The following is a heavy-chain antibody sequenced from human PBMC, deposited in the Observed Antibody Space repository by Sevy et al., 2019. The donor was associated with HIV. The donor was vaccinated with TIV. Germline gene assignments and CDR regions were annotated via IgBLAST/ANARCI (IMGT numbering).Heavy chain of an antibody. CDR3: ARASVSVPVTSSWAYYYYGMDV. D-gene: IGHD6-13*01. CDR1: GFTFSSYS. J-gene: IGHJ6*02. V-gene: IGHV3-21*01. Sequence: GGSLRLSCAASGFTFSSYSMNWVRQAPGKGLEWVSSISSSSSYIYYADSVKGRFTISRDNAKNSLYLQMNSLRAEATAVYYCARASVSVPVTSSWAYYYYGMDVWGQGTTVTVSS. CDR2: ISSSSSYI.